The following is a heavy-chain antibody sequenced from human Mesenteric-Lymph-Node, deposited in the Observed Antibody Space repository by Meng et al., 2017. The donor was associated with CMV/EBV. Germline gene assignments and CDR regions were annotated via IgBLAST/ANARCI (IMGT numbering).Heavy chain of an antibody. CDR2: IYYSGST. J-gene: IGHJ6*03. Sequence: SETLSLTCTVSGGSISSSSYYWGWIRQPPGKGLEWIGSIYYSGSTYYNPSLKSRVTISVDTSKNQFSLKLSSVTAADTAVYYCARTDFWRGERGGGRDGGGKG. V-gene: IGHV4-39*01. CDR1: GGSISSSSYY. D-gene: IGHD3-3*01. CDR3: ARTDFWRGERGGGRDG.